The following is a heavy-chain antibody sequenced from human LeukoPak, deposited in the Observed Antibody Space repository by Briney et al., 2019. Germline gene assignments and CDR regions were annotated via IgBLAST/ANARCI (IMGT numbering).Heavy chain of an antibody. CDR1: GFTFSGFA. Sequence: GESLRLSCAASGFTFSGFAMSWIRQAPGKGLEWVSSISRSGESTFYADSVKGRFTISRDNAKNSLHLQMNSLRAEDTAVYYCAELGITMIGGVWGKGTTVTISS. V-gene: IGHV3-23*01. J-gene: IGHJ6*04. CDR3: AELGITMIGGV. D-gene: IGHD3-10*02. CDR2: ISRSGEST.